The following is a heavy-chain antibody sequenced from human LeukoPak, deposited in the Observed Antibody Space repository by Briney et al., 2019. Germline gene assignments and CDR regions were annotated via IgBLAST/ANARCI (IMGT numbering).Heavy chain of an antibody. V-gene: IGHV3-21*01. CDR2: ISSSSSYI. J-gene: IGHJ6*02. Sequence: PGGSLRLSCAASGFTFSSYSMNWVRQAPGKGLEWVSSISSSSSYIYYADSVKGRFTISRDNAKNSLYLQMNSLRAEDTAVYYCARGDIVASNRAYYGMDVWGQGTTVTVSS. D-gene: IGHD5-12*01. CDR1: GFTFSSYS. CDR3: ARGDIVASNRAYYGMDV.